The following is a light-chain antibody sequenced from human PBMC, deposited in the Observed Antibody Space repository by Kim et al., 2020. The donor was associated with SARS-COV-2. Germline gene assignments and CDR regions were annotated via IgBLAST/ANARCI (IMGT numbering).Light chain of an antibody. CDR1: SSNIGSNT. J-gene: IGLJ2*01. Sequence: QSVLTQPPSASGTPGQRVTISCSGSSSNIGSNTVNWYQQLPGTAPKLLIYSNNQRPSGVPDRFSGSKSGTSASLAISGLQSEDEADYYCAAWDDSLNGVVCGGGTQLTVL. V-gene: IGLV1-44*01. CDR3: AAWDDSLNGVV. CDR2: SNN.